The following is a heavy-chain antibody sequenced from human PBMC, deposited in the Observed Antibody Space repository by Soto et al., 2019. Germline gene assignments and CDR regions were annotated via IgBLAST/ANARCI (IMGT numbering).Heavy chain of an antibody. D-gene: IGHD5-12*01. V-gene: IGHV4-59*01. CDR2: IYYSGST. CDR3: ARDSGYGAHGPNRFDP. J-gene: IGHJ5*02. Sequence: QVQLQESGPGLVKPSETLSLTCTVSGGSISSYYWSWIRQPPGKGLEWIGYIYYSGSTNYNPSLKSRVTISVDTSKNQFSLKLSSVTAADTAVYYCARDSGYGAHGPNRFDPWGQGTLVTVSS. CDR1: GGSISSYY.